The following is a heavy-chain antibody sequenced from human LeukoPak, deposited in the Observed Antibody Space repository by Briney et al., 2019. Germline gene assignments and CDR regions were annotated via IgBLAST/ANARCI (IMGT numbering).Heavy chain of an antibody. CDR2: IYYSGST. J-gene: IGHJ3*02. CDR3: ARHAEESFDAFDI. Sequence: GYIYYSGSTYYNPSLKSRLTISVDTSKNQFSLKLSSVTAADTAGYYCARHAEESFDAFDIWGQGTMVTVSS. V-gene: IGHV4-31*02. D-gene: IGHD1-26*01.